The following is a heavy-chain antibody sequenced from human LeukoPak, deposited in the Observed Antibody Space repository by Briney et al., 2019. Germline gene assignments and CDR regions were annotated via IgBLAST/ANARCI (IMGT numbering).Heavy chain of an antibody. D-gene: IGHD3-3*01. J-gene: IGHJ4*02. CDR3: AKGGRFLEWLFLFDY. CDR2: IIPIFGTV. CDR1: RGTFSNYT. V-gene: IGHV1-69*06. Sequence: SVKVSCKASRGTFSNYTIIWVRQAPGQGLEWMGGIIPIFGTVNYAQKFQGRVTITADKSTSTAYMELSSLRFEDTAVYYCAKGGRFLEWLFLFDYWGQGTLVTVSS.